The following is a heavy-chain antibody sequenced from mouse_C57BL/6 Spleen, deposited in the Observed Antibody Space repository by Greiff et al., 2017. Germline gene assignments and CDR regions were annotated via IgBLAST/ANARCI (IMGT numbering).Heavy chain of an antibody. CDR1: GYTFTSYW. V-gene: IGHV1-52*01. J-gene: IGHJ4*01. CDR3: ARFDDEKNYYAMDY. D-gene: IGHD2-3*01. Sequence: VQLQQPGAELVRPGSSVKLSCKASGYTFTSYWMHWVKQRPIQGLEWIGNIDPSDSETHYNQKFKDKATLTVDKSSSTAYMQLSSLTSEDSAVYYCARFDDEKNYYAMDYWGQGTSVTVSS. CDR2: IDPSDSET.